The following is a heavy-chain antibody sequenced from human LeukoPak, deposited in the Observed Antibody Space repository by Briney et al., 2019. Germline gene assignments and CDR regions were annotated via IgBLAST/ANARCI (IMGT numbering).Heavy chain of an antibody. D-gene: IGHD3-16*02. V-gene: IGHV2-70*01. J-gene: IGHJ4*02. CDR1: GFSLSTRGMC. CDR2: IEWDDDK. CDR3: ARIRGYDYVWGSYRSYYFDY. Sequence: SGPTLVHPTPTLTLTFTFSGFSLSTRGMCVSWIRQPPVKALEWLTHIEWDDDKYYSTSLKTRLTISKDTSKNQVVLIMTNMDPVDTATYYCARIRGYDYVWGSYRSYYFDYWGQGTLVTVSS.